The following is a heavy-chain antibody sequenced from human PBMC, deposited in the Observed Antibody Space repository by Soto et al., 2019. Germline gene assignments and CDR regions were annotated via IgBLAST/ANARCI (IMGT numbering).Heavy chain of an antibody. CDR2: INADNGNT. CDR1: GYTFTTFA. D-gene: IGHD6-19*01. CDR3: ARYYTSGWYDYFDY. Sequence: QVQLMQSGAEVKKPGASVKVSCEASGYTFTTFAIHWVRQAPGQRLEWMGWINADNGNTKYAPKFQDRLSIARDTSASTAYMELSSLRSEDTAVYFCARYYTSGWYDYFDYWGQGTLVTVSS. J-gene: IGHJ4*02. V-gene: IGHV1-3*01.